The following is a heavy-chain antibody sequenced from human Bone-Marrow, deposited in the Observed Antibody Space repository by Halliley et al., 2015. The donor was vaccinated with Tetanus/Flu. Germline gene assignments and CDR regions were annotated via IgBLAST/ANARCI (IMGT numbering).Heavy chain of an antibody. D-gene: IGHD3-3*01. CDR1: GFTFSTYW. CDR3: AKDHLPFWSGYSPNWFDP. V-gene: IGHV3-74*01. J-gene: IGHJ5*02. CDR2: INSDGSST. Sequence: SLRLSCAASGFTFSTYWMHWVRQAPGKGLVWVSRINSDGSSTSYADSVKGRFTISRDNSKNTLYLQMNSLRPEDTAVYYCAKDHLPFWSGYSPNWFDPWGQGALVTVSS.